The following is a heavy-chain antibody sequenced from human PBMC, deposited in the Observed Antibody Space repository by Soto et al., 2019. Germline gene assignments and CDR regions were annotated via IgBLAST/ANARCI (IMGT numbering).Heavy chain of an antibody. CDR1: GYTLTSYA. CDR2: INAGNGNT. J-gene: IGHJ4*02. D-gene: IGHD3-3*01. Sequence: ASVKVSCKASGYTLTSYAMHWVHQAPGQRLEWMGWINAGNGNTKYSQKFQGRVTITRDTSASTAYMELSSLRSEDTAVYYCARVGRITIFGVVTNFDYWGQGTLVTVSS. CDR3: ARVGRITIFGVVTNFDY. V-gene: IGHV1-3*01.